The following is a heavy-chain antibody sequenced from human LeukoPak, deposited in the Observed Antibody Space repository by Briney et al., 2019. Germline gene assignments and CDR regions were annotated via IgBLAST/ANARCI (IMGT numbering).Heavy chain of an antibody. V-gene: IGHV3-23*01. Sequence: GGSLRLSCAASGFTFSSYAMSWVRQAPGKGLEWVSAISGSGGSTYYADSVKGRFTISRDNSKNTLYLQMNSLRAEDTAVYYCAKDGGPTLRYFDWLPSDCWGQGTLVTASS. CDR2: ISGSGGST. CDR1: GFTFSSYA. J-gene: IGHJ4*02. D-gene: IGHD3-9*01. CDR3: AKDGGPTLRYFDWLPSDC.